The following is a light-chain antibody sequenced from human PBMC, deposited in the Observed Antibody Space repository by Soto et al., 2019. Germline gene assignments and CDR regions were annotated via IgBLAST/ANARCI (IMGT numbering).Light chain of an antibody. J-gene: IGKJ5*01. CDR2: DAS. V-gene: IGKV3-11*01. CDR3: LQRSDWPIT. CDR1: QGISTY. Sequence: EIVLTQSPATLSLSPGDRATLSCRVSQGISTYLAWYQQKPGQAPRLLIYDASARATGIPARFSGSGSGTGFTLTISTLEPEDFAIYYCLQRSDWPITFGQGTRLEI.